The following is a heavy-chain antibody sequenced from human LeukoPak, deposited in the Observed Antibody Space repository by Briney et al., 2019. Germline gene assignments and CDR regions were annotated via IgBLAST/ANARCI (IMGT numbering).Heavy chain of an antibody. CDR2: ISGSGGST. CDR1: GFPFSSYA. V-gene: IGHV3-23*01. CDR3: AKVPAYCSSTSCKLRDPHY. J-gene: IGHJ4*02. Sequence: GGSLRLSCAASGFPFSSYAMSWVRQAPGKGLEWVSAISGSGGSTYYADSVKGRFTISRDNSKNTLYLQMNGLRAEDTAVYYCAKVPAYCSSTSCKLRDPHYWGQGTLVTVSS. D-gene: IGHD2-2*01.